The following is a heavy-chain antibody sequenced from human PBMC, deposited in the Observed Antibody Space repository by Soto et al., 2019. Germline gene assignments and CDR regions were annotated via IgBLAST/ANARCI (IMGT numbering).Heavy chain of an antibody. D-gene: IGHD3-10*01. CDR3: AKRGSGSFYDY. V-gene: IGHV3-23*01. Sequence: EVPLLESGGGLVQPGGSLRLSCAASGFTFSSYAMRWVRQAPGKGLEWVSAISGSGGSTYYADSVKGRFTISRDNSKNTLYLQMNSLRAEDTAVSYCAKRGSGSFYDYWGQGTLVTVSS. J-gene: IGHJ4*02. CDR1: GFTFSSYA. CDR2: ISGSGGST.